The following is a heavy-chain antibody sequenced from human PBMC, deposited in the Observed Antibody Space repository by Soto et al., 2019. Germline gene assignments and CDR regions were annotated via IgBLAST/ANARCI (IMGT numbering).Heavy chain of an antibody. Sequence: SVQVSCKASGGTFSSYAISWVRQAPGQGLEWMGGIIPIFGTANYAQKFQGRVTITADESTSTAYMELSSLRSEDTAVYYCARGGGSSGPLFNYWGQGTLVTVSS. CDR2: IIPIFGTA. J-gene: IGHJ4*02. CDR3: ARGGGSSGPLFNY. V-gene: IGHV1-69*13. D-gene: IGHD3-22*01. CDR1: GGTFSSYA.